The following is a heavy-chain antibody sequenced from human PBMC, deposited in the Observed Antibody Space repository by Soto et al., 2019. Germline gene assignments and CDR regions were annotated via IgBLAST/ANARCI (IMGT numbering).Heavy chain of an antibody. V-gene: IGHV3-23*01. CDR2: VSGSGDKT. Sequence: GGSLRLSCAASGFAFNDFAMNWVRQAPGKGPEWLSTVSGSGDKTFHSDSVKGRFNISRDNSNNKMFLQMNSLRAEDTAIYYCAKGASHAPFEKWGRGTLVTVSS. CDR1: GFAFNDFA. J-gene: IGHJ4*02. CDR3: AKGASHAPFEK.